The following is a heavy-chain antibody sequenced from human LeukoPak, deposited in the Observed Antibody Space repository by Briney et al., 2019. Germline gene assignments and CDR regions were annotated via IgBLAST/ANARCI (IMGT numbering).Heavy chain of an antibody. J-gene: IGHJ5*02. V-gene: IGHV3-11*01. D-gene: IGHD1-14*01. Sequence: MSGGSLGLSCAASGFTFSDYYMSWIRQAPGKGLEWVSYISSSGSTIYYADSVKGRFTISRDNAKNSLYLQMNSLRAEDTAVYYCARDPLNRRNWFDPWGQGTLVTASS. CDR1: GFTFSDYY. CDR3: ARDPLNRRNWFDP. CDR2: ISSSGSTI.